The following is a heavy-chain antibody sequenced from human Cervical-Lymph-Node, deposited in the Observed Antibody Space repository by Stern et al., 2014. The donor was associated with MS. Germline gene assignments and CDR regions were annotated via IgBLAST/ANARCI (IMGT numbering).Heavy chain of an antibody. CDR3: ARSYSSSWPLDF. J-gene: IGHJ4*02. Sequence: VQLVESGAEVKKPGASVKVSCMPSGYTFSDYYIHWVRQAPGQGLEWMGRINPRGGATDYAQKFQGRVTMTKDTSISTAYMELSRLGSDDTAVYYCARSYSSSWPLDFWGQRSLVTVSP. CDR1: GYTFSDYY. CDR2: INPRGGAT. D-gene: IGHD6-13*01. V-gene: IGHV1-2*06.